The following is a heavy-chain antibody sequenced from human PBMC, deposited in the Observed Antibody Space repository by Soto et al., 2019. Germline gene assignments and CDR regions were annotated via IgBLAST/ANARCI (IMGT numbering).Heavy chain of an antibody. CDR2: IYPGDSDT. Sequence: GESLKISCRGSGYNYNLHWISWVRQKPGRGLEWMGIIYPGDSDTRYKPSFQGQVTISVDKSINTAYLQWDSLEASDTATYYCARHLRSYDFFQYYYGIDVWGQGSTVTVSS. CDR3: ARHLRSYDFFQYYYGIDV. CDR1: GYNYNLHW. V-gene: IGHV5-51*01. J-gene: IGHJ6*02. D-gene: IGHD3-16*01.